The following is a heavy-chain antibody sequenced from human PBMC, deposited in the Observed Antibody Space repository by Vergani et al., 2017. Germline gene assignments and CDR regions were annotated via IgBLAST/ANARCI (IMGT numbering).Heavy chain of an antibody. CDR1: EYIFSSYY. J-gene: IGHJ4*02. Sequence: QVQLVQSGAEVRKPGASAKVSCKASEYIFSSYYMSWVRQAPGQGLEWVGIINPSGGGASYAQKFQGRVTMTRDTSTNTFYMELSSLRSDDTAVYYCTRGSSSDYWGQGTLVTVSS. CDR3: TRGSSSDY. CDR2: INPSGGGA. V-gene: IGHV1-46*03. D-gene: IGHD6-6*01.